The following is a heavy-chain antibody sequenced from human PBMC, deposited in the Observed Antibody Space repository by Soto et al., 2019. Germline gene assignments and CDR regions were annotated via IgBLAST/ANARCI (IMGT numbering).Heavy chain of an antibody. D-gene: IGHD6-19*01. V-gene: IGHV4-31*03. Sequence: QVQLQESGPGLVKPSQTLSLTCTVSGGSISSGGYYWSWIRQHPGKGLEWIGYIYYSGSTYYNPSLKSRVTIPVDTSKNQFSLKRSSVTAADTAVYYCARSVPVAVHLARNWFDPWGQGTLVTVSS. CDR3: ARSVPVAVHLARNWFDP. CDR2: IYYSGST. J-gene: IGHJ5*02. CDR1: GGSISSGGYY.